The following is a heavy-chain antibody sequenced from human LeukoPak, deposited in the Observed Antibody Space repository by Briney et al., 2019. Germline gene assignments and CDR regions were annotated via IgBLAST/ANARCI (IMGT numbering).Heavy chain of an antibody. V-gene: IGHV3-23*01. CDR2: ISGSDGST. Sequence: GGSLRLSCAAFGFTFSSYAMTWVRQAPGKGLEWVSAISGSDGSTYYADSVKGRFTISRDNSKNTLYLQINSLGAEDTAVYYCAKVAVPGKLYYFDSWGQGTLVTVSS. D-gene: IGHD6-19*01. CDR1: GFTFSSYA. J-gene: IGHJ4*02. CDR3: AKVAVPGKLYYFDS.